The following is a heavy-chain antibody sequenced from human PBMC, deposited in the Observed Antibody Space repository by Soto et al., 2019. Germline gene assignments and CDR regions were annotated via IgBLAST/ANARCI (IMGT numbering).Heavy chain of an antibody. D-gene: IGHD1-26*01. Sequence: EVQLSESGGDLRQPGGSLRLSCAASGFTFTNYAMTWVRQTPGKGLEWVSGISASGGLKYYADCVRGRFTVSRDNSKNILYLQMDNLRDEDTALYYCAREVGAPSGWLDPWGQGTQVTVSS. V-gene: IGHV3-23*01. CDR3: AREVGAPSGWLDP. CDR1: GFTFTNYA. J-gene: IGHJ5*02. CDR2: ISASGGLK.